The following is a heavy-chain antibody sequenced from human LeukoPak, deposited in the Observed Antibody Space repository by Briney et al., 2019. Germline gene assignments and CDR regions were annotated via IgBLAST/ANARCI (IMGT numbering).Heavy chain of an antibody. V-gene: IGHV3-30*18. J-gene: IGHJ6*02. D-gene: IGHD6-19*01. CDR2: ISYDGSNK. CDR1: GFTFSSYG. Sequence: GGSLRLSCAASGFTFSSYGMHWVRQAPGKGLEWVAVISYDGSNKYYADSVKGRFTISRDNSKNTLYLQMNSLRAEDTAVYYCAKDSDSSGWYVIYYYYGMDVWGQGTTVTVSS. CDR3: AKDSDSSGWYVIYYYYGMDV.